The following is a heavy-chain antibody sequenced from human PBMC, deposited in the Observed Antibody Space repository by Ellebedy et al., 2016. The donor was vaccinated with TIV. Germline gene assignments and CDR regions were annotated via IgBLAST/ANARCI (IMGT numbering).Heavy chain of an antibody. D-gene: IGHD6-19*01. CDR2: ISAYNGNT. CDR1: GYTFTSYG. J-gene: IGHJ4*02. V-gene: IGHV1-18*01. Sequence: ASVKVSXXASGYTFTSYGISWVRQAPGQGLEWMGWISAYNGNTNYAQKLQGRVTMTTDTSTSTAYMELSSLRSEDTAVYYCARALYSSGWYRDWGQGTLVTVSS. CDR3: ARALYSSGWYRD.